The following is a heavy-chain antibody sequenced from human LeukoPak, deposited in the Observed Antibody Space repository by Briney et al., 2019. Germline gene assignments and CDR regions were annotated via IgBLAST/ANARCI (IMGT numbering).Heavy chain of an antibody. CDR1: GFAFDEHG. CDR2: INWSGGST. D-gene: IGHD2-2*01. Sequence: GGSLRLSCTASGFAFDEHGMSWVRQVPGKGLEWVSGINWSGGSTGYADPLRGGFTISRDNAKNSLYLQMDSLRAGDTALYYCARAPITSPFYFDYWGQGTLVTVSS. CDR3: ARAPITSPFYFDY. J-gene: IGHJ4*02. V-gene: IGHV3-20*04.